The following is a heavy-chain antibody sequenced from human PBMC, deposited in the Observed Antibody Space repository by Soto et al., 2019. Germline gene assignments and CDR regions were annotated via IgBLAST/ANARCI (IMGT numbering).Heavy chain of an antibody. CDR1: GFTFSTYG. D-gene: IGHD6-19*01. CDR3: AKDPNSNGWPLGPYFVY. V-gene: IGHV3-30*18. Sequence: QVQLVESGGGVVQPGRSLRLSCAASGFTFSTYGMHWVRQGPGKGLEWVAVISYDGSNKYHADSVKGRFTISRDNSKNTLSLQMNSLRAEDTAVYYCAKDPNSNGWPLGPYFVYWGQGTLVTVSS. J-gene: IGHJ4*02. CDR2: ISYDGSNK.